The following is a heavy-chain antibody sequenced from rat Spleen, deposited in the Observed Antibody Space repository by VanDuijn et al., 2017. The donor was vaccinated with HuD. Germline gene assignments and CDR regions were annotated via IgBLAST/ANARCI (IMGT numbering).Heavy chain of an antibody. V-gene: IGHV5S13*01. CDR2: ISYDGGST. D-gene: IGHD1-11*01. Sequence: EVQLVESGGGLVQPGXSMKLSCXASGLSXSNYXMAXXXQAPTKGLEWVESISYDGGSTYYRDSVKGRFTISRDNAKNTQYLQMDSLRSEDTATYYCVRWRDYGGPDYWGQGVMVTVSS. J-gene: IGHJ2*01. CDR1: GLSXSNYX. CDR3: VRWRDYGGPDY.